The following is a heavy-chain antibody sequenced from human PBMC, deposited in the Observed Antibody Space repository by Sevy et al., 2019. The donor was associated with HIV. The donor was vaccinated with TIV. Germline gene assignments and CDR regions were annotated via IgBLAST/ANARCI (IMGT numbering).Heavy chain of an antibody. Sequence: SETLSLTCTVSGGSISSGGYYWSWIRQRPGKGLEWIGYIYYSGSTYYNPSLKSRVTISVDTSKNQFSLKLSSVTAADTAVYYCARGKYTGAPSDYWGQGTLVTVSS. V-gene: IGHV4-31*03. D-gene: IGHD1-26*01. CDR3: ARGKYTGAPSDY. CDR2: IYYSGST. CDR1: GGSISSGGYY. J-gene: IGHJ4*02.